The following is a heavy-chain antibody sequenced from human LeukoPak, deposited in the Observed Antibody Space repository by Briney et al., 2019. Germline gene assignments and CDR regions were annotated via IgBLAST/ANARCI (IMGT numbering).Heavy chain of an antibody. D-gene: IGHD3/OR15-3a*01. Sequence: GGSLRLSCAASGFTVSSNYMSWVRQAPGKGLEWVSVIYSGGSTYYADSVKGRFTISRDNSKNTLHLQMTSLRVDDTAFYYCAKEEDWDPSFFWYFDLWGRGTLVTVSS. J-gene: IGHJ2*01. CDR2: IYSGGST. CDR3: AKEEDWDPSFFWYFDL. V-gene: IGHV3-53*01. CDR1: GFTVSSNY.